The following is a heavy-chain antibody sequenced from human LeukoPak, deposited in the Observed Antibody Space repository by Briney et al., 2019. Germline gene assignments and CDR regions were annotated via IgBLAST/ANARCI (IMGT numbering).Heavy chain of an antibody. J-gene: IGHJ4*02. Sequence: PSETLSLTCTVSGGSISSYYWSWIRQPPGKGLEWIGYIHYTGSTNYNPSLKSRVTISLDTSKNQFSLNLSSVTAADTAVYYCATGDTRERSSWYHPFDYWGQGTLVTVSS. D-gene: IGHD6-13*01. V-gene: IGHV4-59*01. CDR3: ATGDTRERSSWYHPFDY. CDR2: IHYTGST. CDR1: GGSISSYY.